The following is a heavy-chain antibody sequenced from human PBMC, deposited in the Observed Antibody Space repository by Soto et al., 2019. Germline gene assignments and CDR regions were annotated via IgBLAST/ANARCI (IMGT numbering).Heavy chain of an antibody. Sequence: PSETLSLTCTVSGGSISSSSYYWGWIRQHPGKGLEWIGYIYYSGSTYYNPSLKSRVTISVDTSKNQFSLKLSSVTAADTAVYYCARGYSGYDPYYYGMDVWGQGTTVTVSS. CDR2: IYYSGST. J-gene: IGHJ6*02. V-gene: IGHV4-31*03. CDR3: ARGYSGYDPYYYGMDV. CDR1: GGSISSSSYY. D-gene: IGHD5-12*01.